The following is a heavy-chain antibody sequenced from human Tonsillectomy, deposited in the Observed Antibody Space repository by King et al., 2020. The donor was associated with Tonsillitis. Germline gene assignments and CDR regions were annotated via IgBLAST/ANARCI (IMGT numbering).Heavy chain of an antibody. CDR2: IIPIFGTA. V-gene: IGHV1-69*01. J-gene: IGHJ3*01. D-gene: IGHD3-22*01. CDR3: AGDYRDYYDSSGFQGAFDF. CDR1: GGTFSSYA. Sequence: VQLVESGAEVKKPGSSVKVSCKASGGTFSSYALSWVRQTPGQGLEWMGGIIPIFGTANYAQNFQGRVTITADEPTSKAYMELSSLTSEDSAVYYCAGDYRDYYDSSGFQGAFDFWGQGTMVTVSS.